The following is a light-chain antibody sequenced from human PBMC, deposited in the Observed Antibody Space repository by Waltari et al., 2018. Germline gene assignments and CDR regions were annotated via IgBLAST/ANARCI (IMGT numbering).Light chain of an antibody. J-gene: IGLJ1*01. Sequence: SHELTQPPSESVSPGQTATITCSGETLSKQYVYWYQHKPGQAPVLLIYKETERPSGIPDRFSGSSSGTSVTLTISGVQAEDEADYYCQLADSTVTYVFGPGTKVIVL. CDR1: TLSKQY. CDR3: QLADSTVTYV. CDR2: KET. V-gene: IGLV3-25*03.